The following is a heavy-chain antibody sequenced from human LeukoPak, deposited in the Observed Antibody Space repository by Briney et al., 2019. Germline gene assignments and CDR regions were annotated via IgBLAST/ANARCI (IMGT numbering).Heavy chain of an antibody. J-gene: IGHJ5*02. CDR3: ARGADGVSSNSRGWFDP. Sequence: TGGSLRLSCAASGFTFSSYGMHWVRQAPGKGLEWVSSISTSSSYIYYADSVRGRFTISRDNAKNSLYLQMNSLRAEDTAVYSCARGADGVSSNSRGWFDPWGQGTLVTVSS. V-gene: IGHV3-21*01. D-gene: IGHD2-15*01. CDR2: ISTSSSYI. CDR1: GFTFSSYG.